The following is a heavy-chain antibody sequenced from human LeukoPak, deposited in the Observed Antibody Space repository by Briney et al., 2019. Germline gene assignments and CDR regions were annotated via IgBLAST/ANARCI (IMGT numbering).Heavy chain of an antibody. D-gene: IGHD2/OR15-2a*01. CDR3: AGHHPRNTVDF. V-gene: IGHV4-34*01. CDR1: GGSFSGYY. J-gene: IGHJ4*02. Sequence: PSKTLSLTCAVYGGSFSGYYWSWIRQPPGKGLEWIGEINHSGSTNYNPSLKSRVTISLDTSKNQFSLKLSSVTAADTAVYYCAGHHPRNTVDFWGQGTLVTVSS. CDR2: INHSGST.